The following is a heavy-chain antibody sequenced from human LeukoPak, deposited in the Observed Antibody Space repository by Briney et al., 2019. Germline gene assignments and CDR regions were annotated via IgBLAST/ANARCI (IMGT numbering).Heavy chain of an antibody. V-gene: IGHV4-39*07. CDR1: GGSISSSSYY. CDR2: IYYSGST. CDR3: ARAHEGDYGDY. Sequence: SETLSLTCTVSGGSISSSSYYWGWIRQPPGKGLEWIGSIYYSGSTYYNPSLKSRVIASVDMSKNQFSLRLNSVTAEDTAVYYCARAHEGDYGDYWGQGTLVTVSS. D-gene: IGHD4-17*01. J-gene: IGHJ4*02.